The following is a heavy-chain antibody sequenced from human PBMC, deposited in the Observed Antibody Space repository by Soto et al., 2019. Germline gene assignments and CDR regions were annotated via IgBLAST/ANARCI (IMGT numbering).Heavy chain of an antibody. V-gene: IGHV4-59*01. CDR1: DGSISTYY. D-gene: IGHD3-9*01. Sequence: SETLSLTRTVADGSISTYYSSWIRQPPGKGLEWIGYIYYSGSTNYNPSLKSRVTISVDTSKNQFSLKLSSVTAADTAVYYCARGNYDFLTGYYIEYFDYWGQGTLVTVSS. CDR2: IYYSGST. CDR3: ARGNYDFLTGYYIEYFDY. J-gene: IGHJ4*02.